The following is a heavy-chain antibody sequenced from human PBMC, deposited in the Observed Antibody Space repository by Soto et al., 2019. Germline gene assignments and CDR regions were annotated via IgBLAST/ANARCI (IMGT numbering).Heavy chain of an antibody. CDR1: GGSISSGDYY. J-gene: IGHJ2*01. CDR2: IYYSGST. CDR3: ASYYDSSGGYWYFDL. V-gene: IGHV4-30-4*01. D-gene: IGHD3-22*01. Sequence: SETLSLTCTVSGGSISSGDYYWSWIRQPPGKGLEWIGYIYYSGSTYYNPSLKSRVTISVDTSKNQFSLKLSSVTAADTAVYYCASYYDSSGGYWYFDLWGRGTLVTSPQ.